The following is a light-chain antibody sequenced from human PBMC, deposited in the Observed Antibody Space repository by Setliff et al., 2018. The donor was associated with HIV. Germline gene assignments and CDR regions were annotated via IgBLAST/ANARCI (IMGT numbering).Light chain of an antibody. CDR2: EVS. Sequence: QSVLTQPPSASGSPGQSVTISCSGTSSDVGAYNYVSWYQQHPGKAPKLMIYEVSKRPSGVPDRFSGSKSGNTASLTVSGLQAKDEADYYCSSYAGSNNYVFGTGTKVTV. CDR1: SSDVGAYNY. J-gene: IGLJ1*01. V-gene: IGLV2-8*01. CDR3: SSYAGSNNYV.